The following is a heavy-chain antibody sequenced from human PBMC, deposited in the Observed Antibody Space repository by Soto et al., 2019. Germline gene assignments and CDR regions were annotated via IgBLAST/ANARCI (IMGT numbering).Heavy chain of an antibody. J-gene: IGHJ6*02. CDR3: ARDAAYNDFWGGVMELYSYNMDV. Sequence: QVQLVQSEAEVKKPGASLKVSCRASGYNFAIYGISWVRQAPGQGLEWMGWISAHNGDTKYARKVQGRVTMTADTSTSTAYIEMWSLRSDDTAVYYCARDAAYNDFWGGVMELYSYNMDVWGQGTTVTV. V-gene: IGHV1-18*01. CDR2: ISAHNGDT. CDR1: GYNFAIYG. D-gene: IGHD3-3*01.